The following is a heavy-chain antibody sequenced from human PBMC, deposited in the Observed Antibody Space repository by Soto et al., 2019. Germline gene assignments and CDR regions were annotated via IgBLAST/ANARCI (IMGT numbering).Heavy chain of an antibody. CDR2: INHLGSI. Sequence: SETLSLTCVVSGGSLSDYFWSWIRQPPGMALEWIGEINHLGSINYNPSLKSRVTMSVDTSKNQFSLTLNSVTAADTATYYCARGGISHWAYFYYMDVWDRGTTVTVSS. D-gene: IGHD2-21*01. CDR3: ARGGISHWAYFYYMDV. J-gene: IGHJ6*03. CDR1: GGSLSDYF. V-gene: IGHV4-34*01.